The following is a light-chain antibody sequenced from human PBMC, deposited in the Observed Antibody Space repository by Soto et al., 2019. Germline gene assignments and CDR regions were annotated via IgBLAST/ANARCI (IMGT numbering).Light chain of an antibody. J-gene: IGKJ4*01. CDR2: DVS. Sequence: EVVLTQSPDALSLSPGERATVSCRASQSVSAYLAWYQQRPCQATRLLIYDVSNRAPGIPDRFSGGGSGTDFTLSISSLHPDVSATYYCLSRFDWPTFGGGATLEIK. CDR1: QSVSAY. CDR3: LSRFDWPT. V-gene: IGKV3-11*01.